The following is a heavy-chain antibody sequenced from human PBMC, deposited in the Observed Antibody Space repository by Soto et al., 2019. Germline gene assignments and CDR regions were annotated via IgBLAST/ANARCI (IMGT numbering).Heavy chain of an antibody. Sequence: EVQLVESGGGLVQPGGTLRLSCEASGFTFRNYDMHWVRQGTGKGLEWVSGISAAGDPDYADSVEGRFTISRENAQNSFFLQMNRLRVGDTAVYYCPRTASDFYGLDVWGQGTTVIVSS. V-gene: IGHV3-13*05. CDR1: GFTFRNYD. D-gene: IGHD2-2*01. J-gene: IGHJ6*02. CDR3: PRTASDFYGLDV. CDR2: ISAAGDP.